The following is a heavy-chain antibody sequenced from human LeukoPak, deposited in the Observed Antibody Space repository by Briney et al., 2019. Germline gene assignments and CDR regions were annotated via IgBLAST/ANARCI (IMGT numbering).Heavy chain of an antibody. Sequence: GGSLRLSCAASGFTFSNFAMHWVRQAPGKGLEWVAVISYDGDNEYYADSVKGQFTISRDNSKDRLYLQMNSLRLEDTAMYYCARVRGGRSWYYYGMDVWGRGTTVTVSS. CDR3: ARVRGGRSWYYYGMDV. J-gene: IGHJ6*02. V-gene: IGHV3-30-3*01. D-gene: IGHD3-16*01. CDR2: ISYDGDNE. CDR1: GFTFSNFA.